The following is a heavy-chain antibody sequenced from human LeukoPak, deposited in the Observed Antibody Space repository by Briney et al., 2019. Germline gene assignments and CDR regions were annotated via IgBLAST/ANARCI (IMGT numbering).Heavy chain of an antibody. CDR3: AREVRGYSYEGGLLDY. CDR2: ISSSSSYI. CDR1: GFTFSSYS. J-gene: IGHJ4*02. D-gene: IGHD5-18*01. Sequence: GGSLRLSCAASGFTFSSYSMNWVRQAPVKALEWVSSISSSSSYIYYADSVKGRFTISRDNAKNSLYLQMNSLRAEDTAVYYCAREVRGYSYEGGLLDYWGQGTLVTVSS. V-gene: IGHV3-21*01.